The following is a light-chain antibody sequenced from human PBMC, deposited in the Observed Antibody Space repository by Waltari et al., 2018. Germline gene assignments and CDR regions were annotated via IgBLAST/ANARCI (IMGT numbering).Light chain of an antibody. CDR2: DIS. Sequence: DIQLTQSPYFLSASVGDRVTITCRASQGLTSYFAWYQQKPGKAPKLLIYDISTLQSGVPSRFSGSGSGTEFTLTISSLQPEDSATYYCQQLNEYPITFGQGTRVETK. J-gene: IGKJ5*01. CDR1: QGLTSY. CDR3: QQLNEYPIT. V-gene: IGKV1-9*01.